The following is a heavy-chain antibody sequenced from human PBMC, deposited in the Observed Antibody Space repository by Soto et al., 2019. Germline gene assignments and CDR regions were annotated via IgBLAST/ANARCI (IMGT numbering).Heavy chain of an antibody. CDR3: ARGVDYYGSGSYYFYYGMDV. CDR1: GGSFSGYY. V-gene: IGHV4-34*01. CDR2: INHSGST. Sequence: SETLSLTCAVYGGSFSGYYWSWIRQPPGKGLEWIGEINHSGSTNYNPSLKSRVTISVDTSKNQFSLRLSSVTAADTAVYYCARGVDYYGSGSYYFYYGMDVWGQGTTVTVSS. D-gene: IGHD3-10*01. J-gene: IGHJ6*02.